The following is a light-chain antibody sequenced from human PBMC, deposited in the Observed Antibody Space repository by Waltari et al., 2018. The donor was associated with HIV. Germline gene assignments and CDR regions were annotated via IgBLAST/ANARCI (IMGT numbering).Light chain of an antibody. Sequence: QSALTQPASVSGSPGQSITISCTGTSSDVGYYNYVSWYQQYPGNAPNLMIYDVSKRPSVVSNRFSGSKSGNTASLTISGLQAEDEADYHCSSYTSSTISFGTGTKVTVL. CDR2: DVS. V-gene: IGLV2-14*01. CDR1: SSDVGYYNY. J-gene: IGLJ1*01. CDR3: SSYTSSTIS.